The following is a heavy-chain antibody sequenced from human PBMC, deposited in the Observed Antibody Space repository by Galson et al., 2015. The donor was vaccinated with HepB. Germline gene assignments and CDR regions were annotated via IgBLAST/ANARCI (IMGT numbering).Heavy chain of an antibody. CDR2: ISSSSSYI. V-gene: IGHV3-21*01. CDR1: GFTFSSYS. Sequence: SLRLSCAASGFTFSSYSMNWVRQAPGKGLEWVSSISSSSSYIYYADSVKGRFTISRDNAKNSLYLQMNSLRAEDTAVYYCARVSDSGWRGPIWGQGTMVTVSS. J-gene: IGHJ3*02. D-gene: IGHD6-25*01. CDR3: ARVSDSGWRGPI.